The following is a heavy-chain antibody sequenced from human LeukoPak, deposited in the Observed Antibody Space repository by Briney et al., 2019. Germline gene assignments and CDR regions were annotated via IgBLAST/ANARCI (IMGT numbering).Heavy chain of an antibody. CDR3: ARDLSGWELQEN. D-gene: IGHD1-26*01. J-gene: IGHJ4*02. V-gene: IGHV3-7*01. CDR2: IKQNGSEK. Sequence: GGSLRLSCAASGFTFSSYWMSWVRQAPGKGLEWVAHIKQNGSEKYYVDSVKGRFTISRDNAKNSLFLQMNSLRAEDTAVYYCARDLSGWELQENWGQGELVTVSS. CDR1: GFTFSSYW.